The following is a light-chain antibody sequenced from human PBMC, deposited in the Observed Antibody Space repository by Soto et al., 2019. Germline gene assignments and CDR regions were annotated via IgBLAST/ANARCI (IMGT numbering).Light chain of an antibody. CDR1: SSDIGGYNY. Sequence: QSALTQPRSVSGSPGQSVTISCTGTSSDIGGYNYVSWYQRHPGKAPDLLIYQVTKRPSGIPDRFSGSKSGNTASLTVSGLQADDEADYYCSSYAGRNHLVFGGGTKVTVL. J-gene: IGLJ3*02. V-gene: IGLV2-11*01. CDR3: SSYAGRNHLV. CDR2: QVT.